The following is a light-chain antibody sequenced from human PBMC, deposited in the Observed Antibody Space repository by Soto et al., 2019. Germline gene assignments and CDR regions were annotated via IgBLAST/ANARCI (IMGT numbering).Light chain of an antibody. Sequence: IQLTQSPSSLSASVGDRVTITCRASQGVGSYLAWYQQKPGTAPKLLIYVTSTLQSGVPSRFSGSGSGTDFTLTISSLQPEDFATYYCQQHNSYPLTFGGGTEVEIK. CDR3: QQHNSYPLT. CDR2: VTS. J-gene: IGKJ4*01. CDR1: QGVGSY. V-gene: IGKV1-9*01.